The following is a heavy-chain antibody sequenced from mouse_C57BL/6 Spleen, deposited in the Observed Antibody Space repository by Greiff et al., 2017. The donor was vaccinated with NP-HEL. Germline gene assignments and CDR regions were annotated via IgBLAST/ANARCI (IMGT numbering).Heavy chain of an antibody. Sequence: QVQLQQSGAELVRPGASVKLSCKASGYTFTDYYINWVKQRPGQGLEWIARIYPGSGNTYYNEKFKGKATLTAEKSSSTAYMQLSSLTSEDSAVYFCAREKIYYGSSSSYAMDYWGQGTSVTVSS. J-gene: IGHJ4*01. CDR1: GYTFTDYY. V-gene: IGHV1-76*01. D-gene: IGHD1-1*01. CDR3: AREKIYYGSSSSYAMDY. CDR2: IYPGSGNT.